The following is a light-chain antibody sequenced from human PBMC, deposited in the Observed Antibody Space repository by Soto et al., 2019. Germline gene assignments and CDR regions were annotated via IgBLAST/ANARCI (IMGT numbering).Light chain of an antibody. CDR3: QQYGSPLT. CDR2: GAT. J-gene: IGKJ4*01. V-gene: IGKV3-20*01. CDR1: PSVNSNL. Sequence: PGERGTLSWRPSPSVNSNLLAWYQQKPGQAPRLLIYGATNSATGLPDRFSGSGSGTDFTLTISRLAPEDFAVYDCQQYGSPLTFGEGTKM.